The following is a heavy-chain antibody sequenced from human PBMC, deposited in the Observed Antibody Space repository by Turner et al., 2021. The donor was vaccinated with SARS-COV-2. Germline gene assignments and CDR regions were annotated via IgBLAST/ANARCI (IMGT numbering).Heavy chain of an antibody. CDR2: ISSSSSYI. D-gene: IGHD3-22*01. Sequence: EVQLVESGGGLVKPGGSLRLSCAASGFTFSTYSMNWVRQAPGKGLEWVSSISSSSSYIYHANSVKGRLTISRDNAKNSLYLQMNSLRAEDTAVYYCARARWHYYDSSGYYPDAFDIWGQGTMVTVSS. V-gene: IGHV3-21*01. CDR3: ARARWHYYDSSGYYPDAFDI. CDR1: GFTFSTYS. J-gene: IGHJ3*02.